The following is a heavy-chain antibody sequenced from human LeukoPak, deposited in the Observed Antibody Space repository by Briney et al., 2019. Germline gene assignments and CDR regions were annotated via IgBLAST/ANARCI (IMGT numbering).Heavy chain of an antibody. CDR3: ARDKTPDCCSSTSCYRLYYYGMDV. CDR2: ISGSSSYI. Sequence: GGSLRLSCAASGFTFSSYRMNWVRQAPGKGLEWVSSISGSSSYIYYADSVKGRFTISRDNAKNSLYLQMNSLRAEDTAVYYCARDKTPDCCSSTSCYRLYYYGMDVWGKGTTVTVSS. D-gene: IGHD2-2*01. V-gene: IGHV3-21*01. CDR1: GFTFSSYR. J-gene: IGHJ6*04.